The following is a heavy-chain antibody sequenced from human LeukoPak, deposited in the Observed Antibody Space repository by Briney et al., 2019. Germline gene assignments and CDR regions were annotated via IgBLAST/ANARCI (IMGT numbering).Heavy chain of an antibody. D-gene: IGHD1-1*01. CDR3: ARPDNLPNAFDI. CDR1: GYRFTSYW. J-gene: IGHJ3*02. V-gene: IGHV5-51*01. Sequence: GESLKISCKGSGYRFTSYWIAWVRQMPGKGLEWVGIIYPGDSDTRYSPSFQGQVTISADRSISTAYLQWSSLKASDTAMYYCARPDNLPNAFDIWGQGTMVTVSS. CDR2: IYPGDSDT.